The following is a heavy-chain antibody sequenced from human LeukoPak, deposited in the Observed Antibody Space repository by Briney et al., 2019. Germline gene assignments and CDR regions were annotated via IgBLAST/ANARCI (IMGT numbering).Heavy chain of an antibody. Sequence: GSLRLSCAASGFTFNNYAMTWVRQAPGKGLEWVSSSSGSGSNTYYADSVKGRFTISRGNSRNTVYLQMNSLRAEDTAVYYCAKDGGGWYTSGWYYFDFWGQGTLVTVSS. CDR1: GFTFNNYA. CDR3: AKDGGGWYTSGWYYFDF. V-gene: IGHV3-23*01. J-gene: IGHJ4*02. CDR2: SSGSGSNT. D-gene: IGHD6-19*01.